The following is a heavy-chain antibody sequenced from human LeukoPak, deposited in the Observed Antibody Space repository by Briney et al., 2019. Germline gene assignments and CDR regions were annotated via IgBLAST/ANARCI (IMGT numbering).Heavy chain of an antibody. CDR3: ARGLPYYSYGYPWFDP. CDR1: GGSFSGYY. Sequence: SETLSLTCAVYGGSFSGYYWSWIRQPPGKGLEWIGEINHSGSTNYNPSLKSRVTISVDTSKNQFSLKLSSVTAADTAVYYCARGLPYYSYGYPWFDPWGQGTLVTVSS. D-gene: IGHD5-18*01. J-gene: IGHJ5*02. CDR2: INHSGST. V-gene: IGHV4-34*01.